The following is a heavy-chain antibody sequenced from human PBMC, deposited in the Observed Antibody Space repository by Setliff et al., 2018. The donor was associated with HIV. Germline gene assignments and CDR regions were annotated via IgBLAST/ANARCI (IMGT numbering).Heavy chain of an antibody. J-gene: IGHJ3*02. D-gene: IGHD3-16*01. Sequence: GGSLRLSCAASGFTFSTYAMGWVRQAPGKGLEWVSTVGAVGAPTHYAESVKGRFTISKDNSRDTLYLQMSSLRDEDTAVYYCAKVFLFGIDVFDIWGQGTMVTVSS. CDR2: VGAVGAPT. CDR1: GFTFSTYA. V-gene: IGHV3-23*01. CDR3: AKVFLFGIDVFDI.